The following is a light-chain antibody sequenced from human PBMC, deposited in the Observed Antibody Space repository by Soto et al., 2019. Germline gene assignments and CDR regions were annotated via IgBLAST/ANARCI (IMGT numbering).Light chain of an antibody. J-gene: IGKJ1*01. Sequence: EIVLTQSPATLSLSPGERATLSCRASQSVSTNYLAWYRQRPGQAPGPLIYAASSRAPGISDRFSGSGSGTDFTLTISRLEPEDFAVYYCQQYNTWPRTFGQGTKVETK. CDR1: QSVSTNY. CDR2: AAS. CDR3: QQYNTWPRT. V-gene: IGKV3-20*01.